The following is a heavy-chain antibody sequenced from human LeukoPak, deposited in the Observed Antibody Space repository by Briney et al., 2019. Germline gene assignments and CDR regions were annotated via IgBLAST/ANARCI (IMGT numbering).Heavy chain of an antibody. V-gene: IGHV3-74*01. CDR2: ITSDGSST. CDR1: GFTFNYYW. Sequence: GGSLRLSCAASGFTFNYYWMHWVRQAPGEGLVWVSRITSDGSSTTYADSVRGRFTISRGNAKNTLYLQMNSLGAEGTAVYYCARQSGYGMDAWGQGTTVTVSS. J-gene: IGHJ6*02. CDR3: ARQSGYGMDA.